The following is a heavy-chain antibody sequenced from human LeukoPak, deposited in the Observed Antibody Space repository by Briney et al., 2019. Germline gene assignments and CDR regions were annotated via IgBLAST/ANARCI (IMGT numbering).Heavy chain of an antibody. CDR1: GFTFSSYA. V-gene: IGHV3-30*04. J-gene: IGHJ4*02. D-gene: IGHD3-3*01. CDR3: ARDRHLRFLEWLLHFDY. CDR2: ISYDGSNK. Sequence: PGRSLRLSCAASGFTFSSYAMHWVRQAPGKGLEWVAVISYDGSNKYYADSVKGRFTISSDNSKNTLYLQMNSLRAEDTAVYYCARDRHLRFLEWLLHFDYWGQGTLVTVSS.